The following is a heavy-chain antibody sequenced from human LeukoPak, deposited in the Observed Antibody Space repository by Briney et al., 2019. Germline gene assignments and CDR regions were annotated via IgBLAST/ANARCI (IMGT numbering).Heavy chain of an antibody. CDR2: IYYSGST. V-gene: IGHV4-39*01. CDR1: GGSISSSSYY. D-gene: IGHD6-6*01. CDR3: ARPSIAARPWYYFDY. J-gene: IGHJ4*02. Sequence: SGTLSLTCTVSGGSISSSSYYWGWIRQPPGKGLEWIGSIYYSGSTYYNPSLKSRVTISVDTSKNQFSLKLSSVTAADTAVYYCARPSIAARPWYYFDYWGQGTLVTVSS.